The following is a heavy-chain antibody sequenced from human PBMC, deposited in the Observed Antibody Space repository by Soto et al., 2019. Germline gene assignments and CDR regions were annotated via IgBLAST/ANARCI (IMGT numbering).Heavy chain of an antibody. Sequence: GGSLRLSCAASLFTFSSYWMSWVRQSPGKGLEWVANIKQDGSEKYYVGSVKGRFTISRDNAKNSLYLQMNSLRAEDTAVYYCARRRDFDYWGQGTLVTVSS. V-gene: IGHV3-7*01. D-gene: IGHD6-6*01. CDR2: IKQDGSEK. J-gene: IGHJ4*02. CDR3: ARRRDFDY. CDR1: LFTFSSYW.